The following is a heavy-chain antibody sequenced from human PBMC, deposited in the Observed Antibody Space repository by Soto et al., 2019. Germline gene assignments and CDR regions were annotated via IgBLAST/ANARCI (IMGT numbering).Heavy chain of an antibody. Sequence: QVQLVQSGAEVKKPGASVKVSCKASGYTFTSHDIDWVRQAPGQGLEWMGWMNPNTGNAGSAEKFRGRVTMTRDTSTSTAYMELSSLTSEDTAMYYCAREVAGTSNQPIDYWGQGSLVTVSS. D-gene: IGHD3-10*01. J-gene: IGHJ4*02. CDR1: GYTFTSHD. CDR3: AREVAGTSNQPIDY. V-gene: IGHV1-8*01. CDR2: MNPNTGNA.